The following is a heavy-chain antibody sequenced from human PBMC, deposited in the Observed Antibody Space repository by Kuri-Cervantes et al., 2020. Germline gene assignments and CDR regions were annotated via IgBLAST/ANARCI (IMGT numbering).Heavy chain of an antibody. CDR1: GFTFSSYG. J-gene: IGHJ6*04. CDR2: IYYDGSNK. Sequence: GESLKISCAASGFTFSSYGMHWVRQAPGKGLEWVAVIYYDGSNKYYADSVKGRFTISRDNSKNTLYLQMNSLRAEDTAVYYCARDKTYYYDSSGLTDVWGKGTTVTVSS. CDR3: ARDKTYYYDSSGLTDV. V-gene: IGHV3-33*08. D-gene: IGHD3-22*01.